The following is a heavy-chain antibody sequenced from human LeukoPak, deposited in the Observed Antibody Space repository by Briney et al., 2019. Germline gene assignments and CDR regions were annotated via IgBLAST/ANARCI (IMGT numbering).Heavy chain of an antibody. D-gene: IGHD1-26*01. CDR2: ISSSSSTI. Sequence: GGSLRLSCAASGFTFSSCGMHWVRQAPGKGLEWVSYISSSSSTIYYADSVKGRFTISRDNAKNSLYLQMNSLRAEDTAVYYCARDLGAWGQGTLVTVSS. CDR3: ARDLGA. V-gene: IGHV3-48*01. CDR1: GFTFSSCG. J-gene: IGHJ4*02.